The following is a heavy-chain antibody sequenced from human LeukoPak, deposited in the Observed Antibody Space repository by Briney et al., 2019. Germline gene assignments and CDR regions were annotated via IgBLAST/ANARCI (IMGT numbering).Heavy chain of an antibody. Sequence: GGSLRLSCTASGFTFSSYEMNWVRQAPGKGLEWVSYISSSGSTIYYADSVKGRFTLSRDNANNSLYLQMNSLRAEDTAVYYCARSPGITMVRGVIIPPYFDYWGQGTLVTVSS. V-gene: IGHV3-48*03. CDR3: ARSPGITMVRGVIIPPYFDY. CDR1: GFTFSSYE. CDR2: ISSSGSTI. J-gene: IGHJ4*02. D-gene: IGHD3-10*01.